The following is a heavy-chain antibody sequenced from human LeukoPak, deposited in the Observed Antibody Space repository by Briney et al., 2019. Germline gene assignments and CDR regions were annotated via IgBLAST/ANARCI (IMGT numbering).Heavy chain of an antibody. CDR2: ISSSGSTI. Sequence: HAGGSLRLSCAASGFTFSSYSMNWVRQAPGKGLEWVSYISSSGSTIYYADSVKGRFTISRDNAKNSLYLQMNSLRAEDTAVYYCARCPYSSTSRYYWGQGTLVTVSS. CDR1: GFTFSSYS. CDR3: ARCPYSSTSRYY. J-gene: IGHJ4*02. D-gene: IGHD6-13*01. V-gene: IGHV3-48*04.